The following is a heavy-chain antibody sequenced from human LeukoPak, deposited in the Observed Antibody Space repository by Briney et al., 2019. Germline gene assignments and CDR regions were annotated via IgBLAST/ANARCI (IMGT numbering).Heavy chain of an antibody. Sequence: ASVKVSCKASGYIFTGYYMHWVRQAPGQGLEWMGWINPNSGGTNYAQKFQGRVTMTRDTSISTAYMELSRLRSDDTAVYYCARDKSPYYYDGSGYYGDYWGQGTLVTVSS. CDR2: INPNSGGT. CDR1: GYIFTGYY. J-gene: IGHJ4*02. V-gene: IGHV1-2*02. CDR3: ARDKSPYYYDGSGYYGDY. D-gene: IGHD3-22*01.